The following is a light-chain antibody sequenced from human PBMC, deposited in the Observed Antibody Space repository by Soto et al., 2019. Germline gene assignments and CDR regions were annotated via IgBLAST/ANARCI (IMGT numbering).Light chain of an antibody. V-gene: IGLV2-11*01. Sequence: QSVLTQPRSVSGSPGQSVTISCTGTGSDVGGYDFVSWYQQHPGKAPELMIYDVSKRPSGVPDRFSGSKSGNTASLTISGLQADDEDDYYCCSYAGTYTVVFGGGTQLTVL. CDR3: CSYAGTYTVV. CDR2: DVS. CDR1: GSDVGGYDF. J-gene: IGLJ7*01.